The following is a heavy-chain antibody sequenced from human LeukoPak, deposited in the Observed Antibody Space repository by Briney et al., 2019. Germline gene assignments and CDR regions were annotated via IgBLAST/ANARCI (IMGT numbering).Heavy chain of an antibody. Sequence: SETLSLTCTVSGGSISSYYWSWIRQPPGKGLEWIGYIYYSGSTNYNPSLKSRVTISVDTSKNQFSLKLSSVTAADTAVYYCARVRIAARPGYYYYMDVWGKGTTVTVSS. V-gene: IGHV4-59*01. J-gene: IGHJ6*03. CDR2: IYYSGST. CDR3: ARVRIAARPGYYYYMDV. D-gene: IGHD6-6*01. CDR1: GGSISSYY.